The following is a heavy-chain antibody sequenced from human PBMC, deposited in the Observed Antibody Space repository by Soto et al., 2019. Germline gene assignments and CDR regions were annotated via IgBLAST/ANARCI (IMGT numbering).Heavy chain of an antibody. Sequence: ASVKVSCKASGYTFTSYGISWVRQAPGQGLEWMGWISAYNGNTNYAQKLQGRVTMTTDTSTSTAYMELRSLRSDDTAVYYCAREAYDILTGPSDYWGQGTLVTVPQ. CDR2: ISAYNGNT. CDR3: AREAYDILTGPSDY. D-gene: IGHD3-9*01. CDR1: GYTFTSYG. J-gene: IGHJ4*02. V-gene: IGHV1-18*01.